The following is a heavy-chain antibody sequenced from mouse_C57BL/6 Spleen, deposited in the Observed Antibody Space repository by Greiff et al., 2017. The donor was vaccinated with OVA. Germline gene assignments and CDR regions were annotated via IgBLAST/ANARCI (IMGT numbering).Heavy chain of an antibody. CDR2: IDPETGGT. J-gene: IGHJ3*01. V-gene: IGHV1-15*01. CDR3: TRFLLITTVVAPFAY. Sequence: VQLQQSGAELVRPGASVTLSCKASGYTFTDYEMHWVKQTPVHGLEWIGAIDPETGGTAYNQKFKGKAILTADKSSSTTYMELRSLTSEDSAVYYCTRFLLITTVVAPFAYWGQGTLVTVSA. D-gene: IGHD1-1*01. CDR1: GYTFTDYE.